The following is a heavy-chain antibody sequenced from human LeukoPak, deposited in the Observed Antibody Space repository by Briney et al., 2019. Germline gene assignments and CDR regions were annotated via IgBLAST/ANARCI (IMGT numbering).Heavy chain of an antibody. Sequence: GGSLRLSCAASGFTFSNAWMSWVRQAPGKGLEWVGRIKSKTDGGTTDYAAPVKGRFTISRDDSKNTLYLQMNSLKTEDTAVYYCTPRPPMVRGVIWGQGTLVTVSS. J-gene: IGHJ4*02. CDR2: IKSKTDGGTT. V-gene: IGHV3-15*01. CDR3: TPRPPMVRGVI. CDR1: GFTFSNAW. D-gene: IGHD3-10*01.